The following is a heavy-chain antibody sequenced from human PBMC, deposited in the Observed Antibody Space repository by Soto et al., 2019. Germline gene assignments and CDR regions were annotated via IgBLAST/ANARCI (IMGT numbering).Heavy chain of an antibody. CDR2: ISHDETTK. J-gene: IGHJ4*02. V-gene: IGHV3-30-3*01. D-gene: IGHD5-12*01. Sequence: QVQLVESGGGVVQPGKSLRLSCAASGFTFSNYALHWVRQAPGKGLEWVAVISHDETTKYYVDSVKGRFTISRDNSKNTLYRKMNSLRVEDTAVYYCARTRNYIVATPPDYWGQGTLVTVSS. CDR1: GFTFSNYA. CDR3: ARTRNYIVATPPDY.